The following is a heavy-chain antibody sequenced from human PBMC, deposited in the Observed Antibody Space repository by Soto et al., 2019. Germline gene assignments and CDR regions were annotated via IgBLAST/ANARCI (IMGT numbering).Heavy chain of an antibody. Sequence: ASVKVSCKASGYTFTIYGISWVRQAPGQGLEWMGWISAYNGNTNYAQILQGRVSMTTDTSTKTAYMELRSLRSDDTAMYYCARGGFYDSSGARNYYYYGMNVWGQGTTVTVSS. CDR1: GYTFTIYG. J-gene: IGHJ6*02. D-gene: IGHD3-22*01. V-gene: IGHV1-18*01. CDR2: ISAYNGNT. CDR3: ARGGFYDSSGARNYYYYGMNV.